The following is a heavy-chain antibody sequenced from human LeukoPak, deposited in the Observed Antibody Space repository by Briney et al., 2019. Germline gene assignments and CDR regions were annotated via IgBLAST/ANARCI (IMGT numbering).Heavy chain of an antibody. D-gene: IGHD2-8*01. CDR3: AKVPGVLDYYYYYYMDV. CDR1: GFTFSSYG. V-gene: IGHV3-30*02. J-gene: IGHJ6*03. CDR2: IRYDGSNK. Sequence: GSLRLSCAASGFTFSSYGMHWVRQAPGKGLEWVAFIRYDGSNKYYADSVKGRFTISRDNSKNTLYLQMNSLRAEDTAVYYCAKVPGVLDYYYYYYMDVRGKGTTVTISS.